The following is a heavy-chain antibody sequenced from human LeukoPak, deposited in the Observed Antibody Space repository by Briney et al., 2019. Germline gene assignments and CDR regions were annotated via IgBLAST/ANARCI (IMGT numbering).Heavy chain of an antibody. Sequence: GASVKVSCKASGYTFTSYGISWVRQAPGQGLEWMGWISAYNGNTNYAQKLQGRVTMTTDTSTSTAYMELGSLRSDDTAVYYCARALLGYCSGGSCYPLAHWGQGTLVTVSS. CDR2: ISAYNGNT. J-gene: IGHJ4*02. V-gene: IGHV1-18*01. D-gene: IGHD2-15*01. CDR1: GYTFTSYG. CDR3: ARALLGYCSGGSCYPLAH.